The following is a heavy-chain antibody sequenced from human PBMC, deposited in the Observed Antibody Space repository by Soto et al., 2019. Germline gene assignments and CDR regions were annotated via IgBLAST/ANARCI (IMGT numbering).Heavy chain of an antibody. Sequence: VQLVQSGAEVKKPGASVKVSCKTSGYTYNTYTLHWVRQAPGQRLEWMGWINAGNGNTKHSQRFEGRVTLTRDTSASTGYMELSSLRSEDTAVYYCASAIMDQECYFDFWGQGTLVTVSS. CDR2: INAGNGNT. CDR1: GYTYNTYT. D-gene: IGHD3-16*01. CDR3: ASAIMDQECYFDF. V-gene: IGHV1-3*01. J-gene: IGHJ4*02.